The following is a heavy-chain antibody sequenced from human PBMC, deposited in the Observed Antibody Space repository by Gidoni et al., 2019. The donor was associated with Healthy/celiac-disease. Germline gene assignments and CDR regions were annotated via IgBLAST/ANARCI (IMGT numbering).Heavy chain of an antibody. D-gene: IGHD2-15*01. Sequence: QLQLQESGPGLVKPSETLSLTCTVSGGSISSSSYYWGWIRQPPGKGLGWIGSIYYSGSTYYNPALKSRVTISVDTSKNQFSLKLSSVTAADTAVYYCAKDIVVVVAATPRSGWFDPWGQGTLVTVSS. J-gene: IGHJ5*02. CDR3: AKDIVVVVAATPRSGWFDP. V-gene: IGHV4-39*01. CDR1: GGSISSSSYY. CDR2: IYYSGST.